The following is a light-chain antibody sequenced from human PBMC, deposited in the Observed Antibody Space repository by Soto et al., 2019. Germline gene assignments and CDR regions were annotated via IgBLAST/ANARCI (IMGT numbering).Light chain of an antibody. J-gene: IGKJ5*01. Sequence: QVPRSTFAMAGXVVDXGTIXXRSSQRISSYLNWYHEKPGKAPKLLIYGASILKSGVPSRFIRSGSGTDFTLTNTSELPGHFAAYYSHQRYSRRITFGQGTRM. V-gene: IGKV1-39*01. CDR1: QRISSY. CDR3: HQRYSRRIT. CDR2: GAS.